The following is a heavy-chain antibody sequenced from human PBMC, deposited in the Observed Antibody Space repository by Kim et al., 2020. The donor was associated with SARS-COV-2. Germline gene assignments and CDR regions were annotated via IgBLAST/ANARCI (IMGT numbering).Heavy chain of an antibody. Sequence: SETLSLTCTVSGGSISSYYWNWIRQPAGKGLEWIGRIYTSGSTGYNPSLKSRVSMSVDMSENQISLKLRSVTAADTAMYFCARGSWDCISASCFGGWFDPWGQGTLVTVSS. D-gene: IGHD2-2*01. J-gene: IGHJ5*02. CDR1: GGSISSYY. CDR3: ARGSWDCISASCFGGWFDP. CDR2: IYTSGST. V-gene: IGHV4-4*07.